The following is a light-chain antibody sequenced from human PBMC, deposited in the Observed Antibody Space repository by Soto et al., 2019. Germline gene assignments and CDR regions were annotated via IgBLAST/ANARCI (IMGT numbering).Light chain of an antibody. CDR2: EVT. Sequence: QSVLTQPASVPGSPGQSITISCTGTSGDVGGHNYVSWYQQHPGRAPKLIIYEVTNRPSGVSNRFSGSKSGNTASLTISGLQAEDEADYYCTSYTRSATPYVYGTGTKVTVL. CDR1: SGDVGGHNY. V-gene: IGLV2-14*01. J-gene: IGLJ1*01. CDR3: TSYTRSATPYV.